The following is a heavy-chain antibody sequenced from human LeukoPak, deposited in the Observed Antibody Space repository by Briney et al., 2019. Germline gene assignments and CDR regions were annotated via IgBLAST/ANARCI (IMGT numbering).Heavy chain of an antibody. V-gene: IGHV1-2*02. CDR1: VYTFTGYY. J-gene: IGHJ4*02. CDR2: IHPNSGVT. CDR3: ARGLLRPRPLPWGY. Sequence: ASVKVSCKASVYTFTGYYIHWVRQAPGQGLECMGWIHPNSGVTNYTQNFQGSVTITTDTSISTAYMELSRLRSDDTAIYYCARGLLRPRPLPWGYWGQGTLVTVSS. D-gene: IGHD3-22*01.